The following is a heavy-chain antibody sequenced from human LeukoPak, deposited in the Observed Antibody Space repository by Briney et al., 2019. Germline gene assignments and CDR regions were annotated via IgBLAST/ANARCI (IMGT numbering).Heavy chain of an antibody. CDR1: GFTFSSYE. CDR3: ARNNYGGPFYYYYYMDV. Sequence: GGSLRLSCAASGFTFSSYEMNWVRQAPGKGLEWVSYISSSGSTIYYADSVKGRFTISRDNAKNSLYLQMNSLRAEDTAVYYCARNNYGGPFYYYYYMDVWGKGTTVTISS. D-gene: IGHD4-17*01. CDR2: ISSSGSTI. V-gene: IGHV3-48*03. J-gene: IGHJ6*03.